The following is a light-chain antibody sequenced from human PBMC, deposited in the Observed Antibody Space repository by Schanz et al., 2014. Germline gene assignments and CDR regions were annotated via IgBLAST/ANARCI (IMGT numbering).Light chain of an antibody. CDR2: DVN. Sequence: QSALTQPRSVSGSPGQSVTISCTGTSSDVGGYDYVSWYQHHPGKAPRLIIYDVNKRPSGVPDRFSGSKSGTSASLAISGLQSEDEADYYCQSYDSSESGSGIFGGGTKLTVL. J-gene: IGLJ2*01. V-gene: IGLV2-11*01. CDR3: QSYDSSESGSGI. CDR1: SSDVGGYDY.